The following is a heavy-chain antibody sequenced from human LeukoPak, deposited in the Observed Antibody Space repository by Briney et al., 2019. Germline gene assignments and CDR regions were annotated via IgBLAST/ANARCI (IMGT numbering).Heavy chain of an antibody. D-gene: IGHD1-26*01. CDR2: INPSGGST. CDR3: ARGDRWELLDY. Sequence: ASVKVSCKASGYTFTSYYMHWVRQAPGQGLEWMGIINPSGGSTSYAQRFQGRVTMTSDTSTSTVYMELSSLRSEDTAVYYCARGDRWELLDYWGQGTLVTVSS. V-gene: IGHV1-46*01. CDR1: GYTFTSYY. J-gene: IGHJ4*02.